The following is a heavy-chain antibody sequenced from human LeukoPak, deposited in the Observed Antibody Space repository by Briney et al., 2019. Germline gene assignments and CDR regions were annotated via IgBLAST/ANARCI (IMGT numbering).Heavy chain of an antibody. D-gene: IGHD6-25*01. CDR2: IYPGGSDT. CDR1: GYSFSTYW. J-gene: IGHJ4*02. V-gene: IGHV5-51*01. Sequence: GESLKISCKGSGYSFSTYWIGWVRQMPGKGLEWMGIIYPGGSDTRYSPSFQGQVTISVDKSISTAYLQWSSLKASDSAVYYCARHFYGAATGSPFDYWGQGTLVTVSS. CDR3: ARHFYGAATGSPFDY.